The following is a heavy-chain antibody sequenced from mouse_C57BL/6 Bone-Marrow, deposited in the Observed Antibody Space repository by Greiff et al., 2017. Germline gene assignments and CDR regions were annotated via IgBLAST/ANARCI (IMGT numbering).Heavy chain of an antibody. CDR1: GYTFTSYW. D-gene: IGHD1-1*01. J-gene: IGHJ1*03. CDR3: ARDGYGSSSFDV. V-gene: IGHV1-50*01. Sequence: VQLQQPGAELVKPGASVKLSCKASGYTFTSYWMQWVKQRPGQGLEWIGEIDPSDSYPTYNQKFKGKATLPVDTSSSTAYMQLSSLTSEDSSVYYCARDGYGSSSFDVWGTGTTVTVSS. CDR2: IDPSDSYP.